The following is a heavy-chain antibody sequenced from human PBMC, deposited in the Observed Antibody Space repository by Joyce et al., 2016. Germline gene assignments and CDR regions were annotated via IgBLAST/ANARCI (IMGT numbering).Heavy chain of an antibody. Sequence: EAQLVESGGALVQPGGSVKLSCAASGLSFSTFWMSWARQAPVKGLEWVANINEDGSEKYYVDSVKGRFTISRDNAKNSLYLQMNSLRAEDTAVYYCARGRGMGVWGQGTTVTVSS. CDR2: INEDGSEK. V-gene: IGHV3-7*03. CDR3: ARGRGMGV. J-gene: IGHJ6*02. CDR1: GLSFSTFW.